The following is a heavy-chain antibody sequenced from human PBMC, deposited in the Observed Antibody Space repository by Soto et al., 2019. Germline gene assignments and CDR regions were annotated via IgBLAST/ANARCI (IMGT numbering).Heavy chain of an antibody. V-gene: IGHV4-34*01. J-gene: IGHJ6*02. CDR3: ARGRISRYSSSSGARVRGYGMDV. D-gene: IGHD6-6*01. CDR2: INHSGST. Sequence: SETLSLTCAVYGGSFSGYYWSWIRQPPGKGLEWIGEINHSGSTNYNPSLKSRVTISVDTSKNQFSLKLSSVTVADTAVYYCARGRISRYSSSSGARVRGYGMDVWGQGTTVTVSS. CDR1: GGSFSGYY.